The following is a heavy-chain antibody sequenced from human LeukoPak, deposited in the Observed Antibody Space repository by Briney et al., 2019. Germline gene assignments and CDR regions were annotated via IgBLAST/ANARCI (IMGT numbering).Heavy chain of an antibody. V-gene: IGHV3-53*01. CDR3: ARRAGAYSHPYDY. D-gene: IGHD4/OR15-4a*01. Sequence: GGSLSLSCTVSGFTVSTNSMSWVRQAPGKGLEWVSFIYSDNTHYSDSVKGRFTISRDNSKNTLYLQMNSLRAEDTAVYYCARRAGAYSHPYDYWGQGTLVTVSS. J-gene: IGHJ4*02. CDR1: GFTVSTNS. CDR2: IYSDNT.